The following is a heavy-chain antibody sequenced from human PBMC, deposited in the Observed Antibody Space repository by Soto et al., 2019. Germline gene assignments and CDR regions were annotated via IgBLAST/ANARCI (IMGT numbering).Heavy chain of an antibody. Sequence: QVQLVESGGGVVQPGRSLRLSCAASGFTFSSYAMHWVRQAPGKGLEWVAVISYDGSNKYYADSVKGRFTISRDNSKNTLYLQMNSLRAEDTAVYYCARGYCSRTSCPEQYWGQGTLVTVSS. J-gene: IGHJ4*02. D-gene: IGHD2-2*01. CDR2: ISYDGSNK. V-gene: IGHV3-30-3*01. CDR1: GFTFSSYA. CDR3: ARGYCSRTSCPEQY.